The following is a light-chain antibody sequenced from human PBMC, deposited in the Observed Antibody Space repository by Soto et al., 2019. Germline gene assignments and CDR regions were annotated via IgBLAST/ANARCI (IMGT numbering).Light chain of an antibody. CDR1: SSDVGAYNS. Sequence: QSVLAQPASVSGSPGQSITISCTGTSSDVGAYNSVSWYQQHPHKAPQVIIYKGTQLPSGVSNRFSGSTSGNAASLTISGLQADDEADYFCCSSAPESTYVFGNGTKLTVL. CDR2: KGT. V-gene: IGLV2-23*01. CDR3: CSSAPESTYV. J-gene: IGLJ1*01.